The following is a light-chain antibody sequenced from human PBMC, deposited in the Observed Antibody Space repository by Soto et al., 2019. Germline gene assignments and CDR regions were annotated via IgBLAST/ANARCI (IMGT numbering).Light chain of an antibody. J-gene: IGKJ1*01. CDR3: QQYGRSPGT. V-gene: IGKV3-20*01. CDR2: SAS. Sequence: DIMLTQSPGTLSLSPGERATLSCRASQSVSNSYLAWYQQKPGQAPRLLIYSASRRATGTPDRFSGSESGTDFTLTISRLEADDSAEYYCQQYGRSPGTFGQGTKVEIK. CDR1: QSVSNSY.